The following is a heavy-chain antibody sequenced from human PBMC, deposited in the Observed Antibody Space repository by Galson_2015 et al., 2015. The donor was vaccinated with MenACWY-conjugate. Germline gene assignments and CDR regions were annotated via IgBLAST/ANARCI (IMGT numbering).Heavy chain of an antibody. J-gene: IGHJ4*02. D-gene: IGHD3-3*01. CDR3: ARWTGGRFVL. Sequence: SVKVSYKASGYTFTFHAMSWVRQAAGQGLECLGWMNPNSGNTDYAQKFQDRVTRTRDTSVTTAYLELSSMNYEDTAAYFCARWTGGRFVLWGQGTLVNVSS. CDR1: GYTFTFHA. V-gene: IGHV1-8*01. CDR2: MNPNSGNT.